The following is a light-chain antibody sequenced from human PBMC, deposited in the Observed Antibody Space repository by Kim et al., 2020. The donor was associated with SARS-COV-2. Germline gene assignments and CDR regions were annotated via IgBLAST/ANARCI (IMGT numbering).Light chain of an antibody. J-gene: IGLJ3*02. Sequence: QSVLTQPPSVSGAPGQRVTISCTGSSPNIGAGYYVHWYQQLPGTAPKLLIYGNNNRPSGVPDRFSGSKSGTSASLAITGLQAEDESNYYCQSYDSSLSAWVFGGGTQLTVL. CDR2: GNN. V-gene: IGLV1-40*01. CDR3: QSYDSSLSAWV. CDR1: SPNIGAGYY.